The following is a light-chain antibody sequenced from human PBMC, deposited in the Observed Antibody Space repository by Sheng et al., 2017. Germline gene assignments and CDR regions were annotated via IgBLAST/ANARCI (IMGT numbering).Light chain of an antibody. J-gene: IGKJ4*01. CDR2: DAS. CDR1: QGINTR. CDR3: QQFMSYPLT. V-gene: IGKV1-13*02. Sequence: AIQLTQSPSSLSASVGDRVTLTCRASQGINTRLAWYQQKPGKGPSLLIYDASSLGSSVPSRLSGSGSGTEFTLTITSLQPEDFATYFCQQFMSYPLTFGGGTRSRSN.